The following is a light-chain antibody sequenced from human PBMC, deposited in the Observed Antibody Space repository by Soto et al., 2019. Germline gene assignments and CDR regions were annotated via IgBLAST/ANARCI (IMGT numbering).Light chain of an antibody. CDR1: QSISSNY. CDR3: QQYGSSPPLT. CDR2: GAS. J-gene: IGKJ4*01. V-gene: IGKV3-20*01. Sequence: EIVLTQSPGTLSLSPGERATLSCRASQSISSNYLAWYQQKPGQAPRLVIYGASGRATGIPDRFSGSGSGTDFTLTISRLEPEDFAVYYCQQYGSSPPLTLGGGTKVDIK.